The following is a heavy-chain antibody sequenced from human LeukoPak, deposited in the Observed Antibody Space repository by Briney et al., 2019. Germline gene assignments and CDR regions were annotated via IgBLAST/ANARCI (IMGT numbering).Heavy chain of an antibody. Sequence: ASVKVSCKASGYTFTGYYMHWVRQAPGQGLEWMGWINPNSGGTNYAQKFQGRVTMTRDTSISTAYMELSRLRSDDTAMYYCARLYYDILTGYYTVENWFDPWGQGTLVTVSS. CDR2: INPNSGGT. J-gene: IGHJ5*02. D-gene: IGHD3-9*01. CDR3: ARLYYDILTGYYTVENWFDP. V-gene: IGHV1-2*02. CDR1: GYTFTGYY.